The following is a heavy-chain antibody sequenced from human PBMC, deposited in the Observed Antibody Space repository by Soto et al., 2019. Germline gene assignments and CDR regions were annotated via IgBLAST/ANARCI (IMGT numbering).Heavy chain of an antibody. J-gene: IGHJ4*02. D-gene: IGHD3-22*01. Sequence: SETLSLTCTVSGGSISSGGYYWSWIRQHPGKGLEWIGYIYYSGSTYYNPSLKSRVTISVDTSKNQFSLKLSSVTAADTAVYYCARDSSGFYHFDYWGQGTLVTVYS. CDR2: IYYSGST. CDR1: GGSISSGGYY. V-gene: IGHV4-31*03. CDR3: ARDSSGFYHFDY.